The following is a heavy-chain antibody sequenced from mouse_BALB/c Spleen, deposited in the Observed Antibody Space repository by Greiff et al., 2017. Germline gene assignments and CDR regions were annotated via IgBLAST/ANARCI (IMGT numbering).Heavy chain of an antibody. D-gene: IGHD2-14*01. CDR3: ARNYRYDDPFAY. CDR2: IYPGNGDT. Sequence: QVQLQQPGAELVKPGASVKMSCKASGYTFTSYNMHWVKQTPGQGLEWIGAIYPGNGDTSYNQKFKGKATLTADKSSSTAYMQLSSLTSEDSAVYYCARNYRYDDPFAYWGQGTLVTVSA. CDR1: GYTFTSYN. V-gene: IGHV1-12*01. J-gene: IGHJ3*01.